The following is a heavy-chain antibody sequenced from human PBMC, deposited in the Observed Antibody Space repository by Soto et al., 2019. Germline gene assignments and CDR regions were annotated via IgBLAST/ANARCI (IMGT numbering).Heavy chain of an antibody. Sequence: PSETLSVTCSVSGGSMRRSRYYRGWIRQTPGTGLEWIASISYSGMTDYRHSLKGRVAISLDRSQNQFSLRLHSMTAADTALYYCATYPYLLDPSGYQAVWAQGLQVPVSA. CDR2: ISYSGMT. V-gene: IGHV4-39*01. D-gene: IGHD3-22*01. J-gene: IGHJ4*02. CDR3: ATYPYLLDPSGYQAV. CDR1: GGSMRRSRYY.